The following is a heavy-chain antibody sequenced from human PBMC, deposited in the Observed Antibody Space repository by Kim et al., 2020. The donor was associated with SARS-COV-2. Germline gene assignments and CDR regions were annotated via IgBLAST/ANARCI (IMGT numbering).Heavy chain of an antibody. Sequence: SETLSLTCAAKGASFKGYYWSWIRQSPGKGLEWIGDVDLSGVIRPNPSLKSRVVASVDASKNQFSLRLTSVTAADTAIYYCARGDPDNYLDGFDLWGQGTPVTVSS. CDR1: GASFKGYY. D-gene: IGHD3-10*01. CDR3: ARGDPDNYLDGFDL. V-gene: IGHV4-34*01. J-gene: IGHJ4*02. CDR2: VDLSGVI.